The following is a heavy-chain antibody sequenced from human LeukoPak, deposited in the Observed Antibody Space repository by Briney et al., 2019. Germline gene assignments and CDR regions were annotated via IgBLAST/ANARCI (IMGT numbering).Heavy chain of an antibody. D-gene: IGHD1-26*01. V-gene: IGHV3-53*01. CDR1: GFTVSSNY. Sequence: GSLRLSCAASGFTVSSNYMSWVRQAPGKGLEWVSVIYSGGSGGSTYYADSVKGRFTISRDNSKNTLYLQMNSLRAEDTDVYYCARDSGSYYDAFDIWGQGTMVTVSS. CDR3: ARDSGSYYDAFDI. J-gene: IGHJ3*02. CDR2: IYSGGSGGST.